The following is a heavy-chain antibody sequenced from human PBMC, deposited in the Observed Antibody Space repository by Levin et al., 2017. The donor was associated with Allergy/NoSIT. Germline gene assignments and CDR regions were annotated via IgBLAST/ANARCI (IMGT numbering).Heavy chain of an antibody. CDR3: ARHKTYCSGGSCYPFFDY. V-gene: IGHV5-51*01. J-gene: IGHJ4*02. CDR2: IYPGDSDT. Sequence: LGESLKISCKGSGYSFTSYWIGWVRQMPGKGLEWMGIIYPGDSDTRYSPSFQGQVTISADKSISTAYLQWSSLKASDTAMYYCARHKTYCSGGSCYPFFDYWGQGTLVTVSS. CDR1: GYSFTSYW. D-gene: IGHD2-15*01.